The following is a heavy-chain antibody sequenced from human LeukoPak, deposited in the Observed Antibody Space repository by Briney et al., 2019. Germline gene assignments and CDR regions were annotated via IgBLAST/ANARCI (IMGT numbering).Heavy chain of an antibody. Sequence: GGSLRLSCAASGFTFSSYEMNWVRQAPGKGLEWVSYISSSGSTIYYADSVKGRFTISGDNAKNSLYLQMNSLRAEDTAVYYCARDNGYSWFDPWGQGTLVTVSS. V-gene: IGHV3-48*03. CDR3: ARDNGYSWFDP. CDR2: ISSSGSTI. CDR1: GFTFSSYE. D-gene: IGHD2-8*01. J-gene: IGHJ5*02.